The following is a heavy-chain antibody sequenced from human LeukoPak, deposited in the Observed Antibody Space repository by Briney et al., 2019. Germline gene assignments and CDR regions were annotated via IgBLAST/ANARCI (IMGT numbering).Heavy chain of an antibody. CDR2: IYYSGST. CDR3: AREVGAFDY. CDR1: GGSISSYY. Sequence: KPSETLSLTCTVSGGSISSYYWSRIRQPPGKGLEWIGYIYYSGSTNYNPSLKSRVTISVDTSKNQFSLKLSSVTAADTAVYYCAREVGAFDYWGQGTPVTVSS. D-gene: IGHD1-26*01. V-gene: IGHV4-59*01. J-gene: IGHJ4*02.